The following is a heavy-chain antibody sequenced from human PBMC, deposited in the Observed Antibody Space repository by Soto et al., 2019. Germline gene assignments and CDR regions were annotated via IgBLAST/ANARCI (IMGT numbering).Heavy chain of an antibody. D-gene: IGHD3-3*01. CDR3: AREPRITIFGVVPGGPHV. J-gene: IGHJ6*04. Sequence: PSETLSLTCTVSGGSISSYYWSWIRQPPGKGLEWIGYIYYSGSTYYNPSLKSRVTISVDTSKNQFSLKLSSVTAADTAVYYCAREPRITIFGVVPGGPHVSGKGTTVTVSS. V-gene: IGHV4-59*12. CDR2: IYYSGST. CDR1: GGSISSYY.